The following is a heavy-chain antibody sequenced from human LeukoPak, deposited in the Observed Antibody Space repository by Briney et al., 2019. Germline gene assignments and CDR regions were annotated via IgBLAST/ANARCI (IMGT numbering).Heavy chain of an antibody. CDR2: IYTSGST. V-gene: IGHV4-61*02. Sequence: SETLSLTCTVSGGSISSGSYYWSWIRQPAWKGLEWIGRIYTSGSTNYNPSLKSRVTISVDTSKNQFSLKLSSVTAADTAVYYCAREDLSSGWYMDVWGKGTTVTISS. J-gene: IGHJ6*03. D-gene: IGHD6-19*01. CDR3: AREDLSSGWYMDV. CDR1: GGSISSGSYY.